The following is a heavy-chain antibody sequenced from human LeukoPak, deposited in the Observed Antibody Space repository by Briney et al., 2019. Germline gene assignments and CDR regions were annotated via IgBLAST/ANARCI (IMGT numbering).Heavy chain of an antibody. CDR3: AREDYDILILRRWFDP. D-gene: IGHD3-9*01. J-gene: IGHJ5*02. Sequence: PSETLSLTCTVSGGSISSYYWSWIRQPPGKGLEWIGYIYYSGSTNYNPSLKSRVTISVDTSKNRFSLKLSSVTAADTAVYYCAREDYDILILRRWFDPWGQGTLVTVFS. V-gene: IGHV4-59*01. CDR2: IYYSGST. CDR1: GGSISSYY.